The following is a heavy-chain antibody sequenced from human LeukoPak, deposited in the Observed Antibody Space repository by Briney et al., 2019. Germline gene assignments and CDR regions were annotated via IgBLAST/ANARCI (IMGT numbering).Heavy chain of an antibody. V-gene: IGHV3-23*01. CDR2: ISASGGST. CDR3: AKDQRWESPHYLDS. D-gene: IGHD1-26*01. CDR1: GGSISSGDYY. Sequence: LSLTCTVSGGSISSGDYYWSWVRQVPGKGLEWVSGISASGGSTYYADSVRGRFTISRDNSKNTLYVQMNSLRHEDTAVYYCAKDQRWESPHYLDSWGQGTLVTVSS. J-gene: IGHJ4*02.